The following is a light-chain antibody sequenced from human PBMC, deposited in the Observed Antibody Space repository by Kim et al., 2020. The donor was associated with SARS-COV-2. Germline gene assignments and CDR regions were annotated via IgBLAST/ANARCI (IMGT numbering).Light chain of an antibody. CDR1: QGISSY. Sequence: ASVGDRVTITCRASQGISSYLAWYEQQPGKVPKLLISAASTLQSGVTSRFSGSGSGTDFILTISSLQPEDFATYYCQQYNSYPITFGQGTRLEIK. CDR3: QQYNSYPIT. V-gene: IGKV1-9*01. CDR2: AAS. J-gene: IGKJ5*01.